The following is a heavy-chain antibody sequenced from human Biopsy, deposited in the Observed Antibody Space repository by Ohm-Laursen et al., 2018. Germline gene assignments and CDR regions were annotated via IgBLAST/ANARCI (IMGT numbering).Heavy chain of an antibody. J-gene: IGHJ4*02. D-gene: IGHD1-14*01. CDR2: IRSKPKGHTT. CDR3: TTGTGGRIHDY. Sequence: SLRLSCSATGFIFSDQYMDWIRQAPGKGLEWIARIRSKPKGHTTEQAASVKGRFTISRDDSKNSLYLQMNTLKIEDTAVYYCTTGTGGRIHDYWGQGTLVTVSS. V-gene: IGHV3-72*01. CDR1: GFIFSDQY.